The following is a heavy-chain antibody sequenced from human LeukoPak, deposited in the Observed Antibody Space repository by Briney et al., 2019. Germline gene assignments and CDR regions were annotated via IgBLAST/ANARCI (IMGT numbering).Heavy chain of an antibody. D-gene: IGHD1-26*01. CDR1: GYTFTSYD. Sequence: GASVKVSCKASGYTFTSYDISWVRQAPGQGLEWMGWISAYNGNTNYAQKLQGRVTMTRDTSTSTVYMELSSLRSEDTAVYYCARDPPLVSSGSYYAAYYFDYWGQGTLVTVSS. CDR2: ISAYNGNT. CDR3: ARDPPLVSSGSYYAAYYFDY. V-gene: IGHV1-18*01. J-gene: IGHJ4*02.